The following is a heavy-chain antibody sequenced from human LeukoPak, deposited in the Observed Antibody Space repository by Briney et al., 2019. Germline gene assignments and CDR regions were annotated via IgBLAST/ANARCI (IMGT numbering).Heavy chain of an antibody. Sequence: PGGSLRLSCAASGFTFSSYSMNWVRQAPGKGLEWVSYISSSSSTIYYADSVKGRFTISRDNAKNSLYLQMNSLRAEDTAVYYCAREGQGVYGFWSGYYPNWFDPWGQGTLVTVSS. CDR3: AREGQGVYGFWSGYYPNWFDP. J-gene: IGHJ5*02. CDR2: ISSSSSTI. D-gene: IGHD3-3*01. CDR1: GFTFSSYS. V-gene: IGHV3-48*01.